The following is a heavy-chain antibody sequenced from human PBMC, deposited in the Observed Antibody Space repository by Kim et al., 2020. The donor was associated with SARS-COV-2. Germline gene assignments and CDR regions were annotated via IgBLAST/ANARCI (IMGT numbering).Heavy chain of an antibody. V-gene: IGHV1-46*01. D-gene: IGHD2-21*02. CDR1: GYTFTSYY. Sequence: ASVKVSCKASGYTFTSYYMHWVRQAPGQGLEWMGIINPSGGSTSYAQKFQGRVTMTRDTSTSTVYMELSSLRSEDTAVYYCARDPPSYKAYCGGDCRGDAFDIWGQGTMVTVSS. CDR2: INPSGGST. CDR3: ARDPPSYKAYCGGDCRGDAFDI. J-gene: IGHJ3*02.